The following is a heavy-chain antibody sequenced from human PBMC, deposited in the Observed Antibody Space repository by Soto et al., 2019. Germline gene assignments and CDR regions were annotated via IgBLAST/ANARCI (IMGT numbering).Heavy chain of an antibody. CDR1: GGTFSSYA. CDR2: IIPIFGTA. V-gene: IGHV1-69*13. D-gene: IGHD3-10*01. Sequence: ASVKVSCKASGGTFSSYAISWVRQAPGQGLEWMGGIIPIFGTANYAQKFQGRVTITADESTSTAYMELSSLRSEDTAVYYCAGGMMVRGAINLPYYYGMDVWGQGTTVTVSS. CDR3: AGGMMVRGAINLPYYYGMDV. J-gene: IGHJ6*02.